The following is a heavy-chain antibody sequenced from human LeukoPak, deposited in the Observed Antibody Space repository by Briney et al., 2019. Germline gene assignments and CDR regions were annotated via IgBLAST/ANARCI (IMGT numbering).Heavy chain of an antibody. J-gene: IGHJ4*02. D-gene: IGHD1-26*01. V-gene: IGHV3-30-3*01. CDR2: ISYDGSNE. CDR3: ARGPLLEGATSKFDY. CDR1: GFTFSSYA. Sequence: PGRSLRLSCAASGFTFSSYAMHWVRQAPGKGLEWVAVISYDGSNEYYADSVKGRFTISRDNSKNTLYLQMNSLRAEDTAVYYCARGPLLEGATSKFDYWGQGTLVTASS.